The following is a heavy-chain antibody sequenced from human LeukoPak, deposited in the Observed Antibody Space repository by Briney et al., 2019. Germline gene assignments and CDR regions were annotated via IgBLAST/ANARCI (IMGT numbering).Heavy chain of an antibody. CDR3: ASGPGNGDYVPYYYYYYMDV. D-gene: IGHD4-17*01. Sequence: PSETLSLTCTLSGGSISSGGYYWSWIRQHPGKGLEWIGYIYYSGSTYYNPSLKSRVTISVDTSKNQFSLKLSSVTAADTAVYYCASGPGNGDYVPYYYYYYMDVWGKGTTVTVSS. CDR2: IYYSGST. CDR1: GGSISSGGYY. V-gene: IGHV4-31*03. J-gene: IGHJ6*03.